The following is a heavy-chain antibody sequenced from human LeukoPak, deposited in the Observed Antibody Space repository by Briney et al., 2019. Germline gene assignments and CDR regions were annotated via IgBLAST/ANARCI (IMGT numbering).Heavy chain of an antibody. J-gene: IGHJ4*02. D-gene: IGHD3-3*01. CDR3: ARTPIFGVVYDY. V-gene: IGHV4-61*09. CDR1: GVSISSGSYY. Sequence: SETLSLTCTVSGVSISSGSYYWSWIRQPAGKGLEWIGHIYTSGSTNYNPSLKSRVTISVDTSKNQFSLKLSSVTAADTAVYYCARTPIFGVVYDYWGQGTLVTVSS. CDR2: IYTSGST.